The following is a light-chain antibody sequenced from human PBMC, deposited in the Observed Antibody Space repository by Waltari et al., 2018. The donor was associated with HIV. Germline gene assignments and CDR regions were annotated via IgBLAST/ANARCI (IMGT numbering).Light chain of an antibody. CDR1: QSVSSSY. V-gene: IGKV3-20*01. CDR2: GAS. J-gene: IGKJ1*01. Sequence: EIVLTQSPGTLSLSPGERATLSCRASQSVSSSYLAWYQQKPGPPPRLLIYGASSRATGIPDRFSGSGSVTDFTLTSSRLGPEDFAVYYCQQYGSSPPWTFGQGTKVEIK. CDR3: QQYGSSPPWT.